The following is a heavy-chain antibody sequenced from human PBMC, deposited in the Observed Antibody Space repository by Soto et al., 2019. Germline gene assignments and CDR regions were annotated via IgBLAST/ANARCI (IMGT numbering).Heavy chain of an antibody. J-gene: IGHJ6*02. D-gene: IGHD3-22*01. Sequence: VASVKVSCKASGYTFTSYGIHWVRQAPGQRLEWTGWINAGNGNTKYSEKFQGRVTITRDTSASTAYLELSSLRSEDTAVYYCARDPNESSAYYKQYHYDMDVWDRGTRITVSS. V-gene: IGHV1-3*01. CDR1: GYTFTSYG. CDR3: ARDPNESSAYYKQYHYDMDV. CDR2: INAGNGNT.